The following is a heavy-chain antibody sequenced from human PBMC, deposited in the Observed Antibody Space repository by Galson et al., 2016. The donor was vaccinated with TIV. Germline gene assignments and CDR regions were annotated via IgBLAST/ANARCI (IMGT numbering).Heavy chain of an antibody. Sequence: SVKVSCKASGYTFINYMHWVRQAPGQGLEWVGVIDPSGGGTTYAQRFQGRVTMTRDTSTNTVYMELSSLTSDDTAVFYCAVWANTYYFALWGQGTLITVSS. CDR1: GYTFINY. D-gene: IGHD7-27*01. CDR3: AVWANTYYFAL. V-gene: IGHV1-46*01. CDR2: IDPSGGGT. J-gene: IGHJ4*02.